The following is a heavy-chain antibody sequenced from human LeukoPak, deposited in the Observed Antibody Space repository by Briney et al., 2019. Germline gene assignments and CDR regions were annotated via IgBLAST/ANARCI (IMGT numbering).Heavy chain of an antibody. CDR3: ASGTYYKTNYFDY. CDR2: IKKDGSKK. J-gene: IGHJ4*02. CDR1: GFTFSRYW. D-gene: IGHD1-26*01. V-gene: IGHV3-7*01. Sequence: GGTLRLSCAASGFTFSRYWMSWVRQAPGKGLEGLANIKKDGSKKYYVDSVKGRFTISRDNAKNSLDLQMSSLRAEDTAIYYCASGTYYKTNYFDYWGQGTLVTVSS.